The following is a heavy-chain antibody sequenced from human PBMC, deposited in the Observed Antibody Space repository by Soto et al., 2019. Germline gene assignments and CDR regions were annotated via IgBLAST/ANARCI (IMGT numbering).Heavy chain of an antibody. CDR2: IDPLIRKT. CDR1: GYTFTNYG. J-gene: IGHJ6*02. Sequence: ASVKVSCKVSGYTFTNYGINWVRQAPGQGLEWVGWIDPLIRKTNYAQKFQYRVSMTTDTSTNTVYMELSGLRSGDTAVYYCARGGYSSTWSNLLDRSGLDVWGQGTTVTVSS. CDR3: ARGGYSSTWSNLLDRSGLDV. V-gene: IGHV1-18*01. D-gene: IGHD6-13*01.